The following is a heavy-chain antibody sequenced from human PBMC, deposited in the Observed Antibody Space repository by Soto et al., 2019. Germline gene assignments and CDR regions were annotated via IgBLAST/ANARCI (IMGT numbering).Heavy chain of an antibody. Sequence: GGSLRLSCAASGFTFTNYPMSWVRQAPGEGLEWVSIVSGSGDSTYYADSVKGRFTISRDNSKNTLYVQMNSLRAEDTAVYYCVKVGELNYMDVWGKGTTVTVSS. D-gene: IGHD3-10*01. CDR3: VKVGELNYMDV. V-gene: IGHV3-23*01. CDR1: GFTFTNYP. CDR2: VSGSGDST. J-gene: IGHJ6*03.